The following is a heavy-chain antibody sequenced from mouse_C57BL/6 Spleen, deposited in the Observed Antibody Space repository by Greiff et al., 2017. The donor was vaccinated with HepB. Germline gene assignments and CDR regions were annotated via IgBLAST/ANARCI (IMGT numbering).Heavy chain of an antibody. Sequence: QVQLQQPGTELVKPGASVKLSCKASGYTFTSYWMHWVKQRPGQGLEWIGNINPSNGGTNYNEKFKSKATLTVDKSSSTAYMQLSSLTSEDSAVYYCARWVSTTVVATDAMDDWGQGTSVTVSS. J-gene: IGHJ4*01. D-gene: IGHD1-1*01. V-gene: IGHV1-53*01. CDR2: INPSNGGT. CDR1: GYTFTSYW. CDR3: ARWVSTTVVATDAMDD.